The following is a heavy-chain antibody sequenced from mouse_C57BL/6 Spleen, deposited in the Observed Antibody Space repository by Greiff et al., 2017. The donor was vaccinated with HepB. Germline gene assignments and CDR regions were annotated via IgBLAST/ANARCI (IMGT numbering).Heavy chain of an antibody. Sequence: EVKLMESGGGLVQPGGSMKLSCVASGFTFSNYWMNWVRQSPEKGLEWVAQIRLKSDNYATHYAESVKGRFTISRDDSKSSVYLQMNNLRAEDTGIYYCTGGITTVVLDYWGQGTTLTVSS. CDR3: TGGITTVVLDY. CDR1: GFTFSNYW. CDR2: IRLKSDNYAT. J-gene: IGHJ2*01. V-gene: IGHV6-3*01. D-gene: IGHD1-1*01.